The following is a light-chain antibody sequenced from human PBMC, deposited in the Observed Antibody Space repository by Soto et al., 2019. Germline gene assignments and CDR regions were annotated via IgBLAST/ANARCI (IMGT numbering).Light chain of an antibody. CDR2: EVS. Sequence: QSALTQPPSASGSPEQSVTISCTGTSSDVGGYNYVSWYQQHPGKAPKLMIYEVSKRPSGVPDRFSGSKSGNTASLTVSGLQADDEADYYCSSYAGSNNLVFGGGTKLTVL. J-gene: IGLJ2*01. V-gene: IGLV2-8*01. CDR1: SSDVGGYNY. CDR3: SSYAGSNNLV.